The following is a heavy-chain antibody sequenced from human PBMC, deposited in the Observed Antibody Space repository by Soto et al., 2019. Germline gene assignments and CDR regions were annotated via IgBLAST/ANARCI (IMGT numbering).Heavy chain of an antibody. CDR1: GFTFDDHA. CDR3: ARDYYGSGSNIYFDY. CDR2: ISWNSGSI. J-gene: IGHJ4*02. Sequence: EVQLVESGGGLVQPGKSLRLSCAASGFTFDDHAMHWVRQAPGKGLEWVSGISWNSGSIGYADSVTGRFTISRDNAKHSMYLQMNSLRADDTAVYYCARDYYGSGSNIYFDYWGQGTLVTV. V-gene: IGHV3-9*01. D-gene: IGHD3-10*01.